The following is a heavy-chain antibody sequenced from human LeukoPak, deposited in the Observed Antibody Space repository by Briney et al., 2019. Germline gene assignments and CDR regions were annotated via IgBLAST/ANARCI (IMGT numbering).Heavy chain of an antibody. CDR3: AREGSSGSDAFDI. CDR2: IYYSGST. CDR1: GGSISSYY. V-gene: IGHV4-59*01. D-gene: IGHD3-22*01. Sequence: SETLSLTCTVSGGSISSYYWNWIRQPPGKGLEWIGYIYYSGSTNYNPSLKSRVTISVDASKNQFSLKLSSVTSADTAVYYCAREGSSGSDAFDIWGQGTMVTVPS. J-gene: IGHJ3*02.